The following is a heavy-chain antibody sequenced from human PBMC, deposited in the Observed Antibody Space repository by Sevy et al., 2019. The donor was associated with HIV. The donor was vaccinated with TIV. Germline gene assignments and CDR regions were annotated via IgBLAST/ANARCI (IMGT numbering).Heavy chain of an antibody. CDR2: ISGSGGST. J-gene: IGHJ3*02. D-gene: IGHD6-6*01. CDR1: GFTFSSYA. CDR3: ANDYSSSSGLAGAFDI. V-gene: IGHV3-23*01. Sequence: GGSLRLSCAASGFTFSSYAMSWVRQAPGKGLEWVSAISGSGGSTYYADSVKGRFTISRDNSKNTLYLQMNSLRAEDTAVYYCANDYSSSSGLAGAFDIWVQGTMVTVSS.